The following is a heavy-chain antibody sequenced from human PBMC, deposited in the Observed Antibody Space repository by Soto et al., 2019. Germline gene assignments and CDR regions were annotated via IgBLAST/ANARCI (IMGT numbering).Heavy chain of an antibody. CDR3: ATTGGYCSSTSCFINWFDP. CDR2: ISSSSSYI. D-gene: IGHD2-2*01. Sequence: PGGSLRLSCAASGFTFSGYSMNRVRQAPGKGLEWVSSISSSSSYIYYADSVKGRFTISRDNAKNSLYLQMNSLRAEDTAVYYCATTGGYCSSTSCFINWFDPWGQGTLVTVSS. J-gene: IGHJ5*02. CDR1: GFTFSGYS. V-gene: IGHV3-21*01.